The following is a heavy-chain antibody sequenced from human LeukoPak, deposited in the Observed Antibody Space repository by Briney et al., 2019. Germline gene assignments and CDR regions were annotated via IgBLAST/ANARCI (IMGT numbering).Heavy chain of an antibody. Sequence: PGGSLRLSCAASGFTFSGYSMNWVRQAPGKGLEWVSSISSSSSYIYYADSVKGRFTISRDNAKNSLYLQMNSLRAEDTAVYYCARDRARYDSSGYYYFGNYWGQGTLVTVSS. V-gene: IGHV3-21*01. CDR3: ARDRARYDSSGYYYFGNY. D-gene: IGHD3-22*01. CDR2: ISSSSSYI. J-gene: IGHJ4*02. CDR1: GFTFSGYS.